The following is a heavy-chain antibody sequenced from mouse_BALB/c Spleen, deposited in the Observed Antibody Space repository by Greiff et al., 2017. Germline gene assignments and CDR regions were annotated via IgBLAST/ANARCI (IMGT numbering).Heavy chain of an antibody. V-gene: IGHV1-5*01. CDR3: TRFITTPYYMDY. D-gene: IGHD1-1*01. J-gene: IGHJ2*01. CDR2: IYPGNSDT. CDR1: GYSFTSYW. Sequence: VQLQQSGTVLARPGASVKMSCKASGYSFTSYWMHWVKQRPGQGLEWIGAIYPGNSDTSYNQKFKGKAKLTAVTSASTAYMELSSLTNEDSAVDYCTRFITTPYYMDYWGQGTTLTVSS.